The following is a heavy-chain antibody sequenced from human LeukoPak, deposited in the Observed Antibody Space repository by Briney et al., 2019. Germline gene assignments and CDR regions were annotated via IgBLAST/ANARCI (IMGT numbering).Heavy chain of an antibody. CDR3: TGPPG. CDR1: GLSVSDAW. J-gene: IGHJ4*02. D-gene: IGHD1-14*01. V-gene: IGHV3-69-1*01. Sequence: PGGSLRLSRAASGLSVSDAWMAWVRQAPGKGLEWVGRIRTADYVASVKGRFTISTDDSKNTLYLQMNSLKSEDTAVYYCTGPPGWGQRTLVTISS. CDR2: IRTA.